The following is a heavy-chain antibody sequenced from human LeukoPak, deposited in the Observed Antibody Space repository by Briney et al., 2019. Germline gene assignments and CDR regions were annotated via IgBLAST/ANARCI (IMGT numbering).Heavy chain of an antibody. Sequence: ASVKVSCKASGYTFPNYYIHWVRQAPGQGLEWMGCIDPNSGDTKYAQEFKGRVSMPRDTSTRTAYMELSRLRSDDTAVYFCARCGSTGYSLDYWGQGTLVTVSS. V-gene: IGHV1-2*02. CDR3: ARCGSTGYSLDY. J-gene: IGHJ4*02. CDR2: IDPNSGDT. CDR1: GYTFPNYY. D-gene: IGHD3-22*01.